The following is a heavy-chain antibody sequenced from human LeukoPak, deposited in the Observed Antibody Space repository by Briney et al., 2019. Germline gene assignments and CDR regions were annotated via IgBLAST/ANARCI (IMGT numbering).Heavy chain of an antibody. CDR2: VSSSSSYI. J-gene: IGHJ5*02. D-gene: IGHD5-24*01. CDR3: ASILRPPRERWLQLLGS. CDR1: GFTFSSYS. V-gene: IGHV3-21*01. Sequence: GGSLRLSCAASGFTFSSYSMNWVRQAPGKGLEWVSSVSSSSSYIYYADSVKGRFTISRDNAKNSLYLQMNSLRAEDTAVYYCASILRPPRERWLQLLGSWGQGTLVTVSS.